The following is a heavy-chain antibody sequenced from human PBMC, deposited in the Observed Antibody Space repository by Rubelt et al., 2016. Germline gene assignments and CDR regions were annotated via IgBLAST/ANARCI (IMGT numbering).Heavy chain of an antibody. Sequence: QVQLQQWGAGLLKPSETLSLTCAVYGGSFSGYYWSWIRQPPGKGLEWIGVFNHSGSTNYNPSLKSRVTISVDTSKNQFSLKRGSVTAADTAVYYWAGHTRGSGSQAHDCWGQGMLVTVSS. CDR1: GGSFSGYY. CDR3: AGHTRGSGSQAHDC. D-gene: IGHD3-10*01. V-gene: IGHV4-34*06. CDR2: FNHSGST. J-gene: IGHJ4*02.